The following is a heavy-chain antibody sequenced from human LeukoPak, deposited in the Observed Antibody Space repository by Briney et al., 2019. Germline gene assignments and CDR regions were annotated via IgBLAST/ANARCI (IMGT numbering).Heavy chain of an antibody. CDR2: INSDGSST. CDR1: GFTFSSYW. CDR3: ARSYDSSGFARAGDAFDI. D-gene: IGHD3-22*01. V-gene: IGHV3-74*01. J-gene: IGHJ3*02. Sequence: GGPLRLSCAASGFTFSSYWMHWVRQAPGKGLVWVSRINSDGSSTSYADSVKGRFTISRDNAKNTLYLQMNSLRAEDTAVYYCARSYDSSGFARAGDAFDIWGQGTMVTVSS.